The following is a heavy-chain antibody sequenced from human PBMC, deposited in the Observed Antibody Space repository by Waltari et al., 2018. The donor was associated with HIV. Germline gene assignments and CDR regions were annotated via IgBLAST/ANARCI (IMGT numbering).Heavy chain of an antibody. CDR3: AHRLKIGDISNWFDP. J-gene: IGHJ5*02. CDR1: GFSLSTSGVG. CDR2: IYWDDDK. V-gene: IGHV2-5*02. Sequence: QITLKESGPTLVKPTQTLTLTCTFSGFSLSTSGVGVGWIRQPPGKALEWIALIYWDDDKRYSPSLKSRLTITKDTSKNQVVLTMTNMDPVDTATYYCAHRLKIGDISNWFDPWGQGTLVTVSS. D-gene: IGHD3-10*01.